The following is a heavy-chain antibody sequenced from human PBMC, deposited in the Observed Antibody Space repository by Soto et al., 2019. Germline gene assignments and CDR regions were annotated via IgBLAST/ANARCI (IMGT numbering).Heavy chain of an antibody. CDR2: IYHSGTT. CDR1: SASISNNNW. CDR3: ATRRDGNPYFDY. Sequence: SETLSLTCAVSSASISNNNWWRWVRQPPGKGLEWIGEIYHSGTTNYNPSLKSRVAISVDKSKNQFSLKLTSVTAADTAVYYCATRRDGNPYFDYWGQGTLVTVSS. J-gene: IGHJ4*02. V-gene: IGHV4-4*02.